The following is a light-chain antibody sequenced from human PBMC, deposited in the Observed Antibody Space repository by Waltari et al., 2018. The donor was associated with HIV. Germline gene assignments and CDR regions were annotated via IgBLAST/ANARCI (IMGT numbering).Light chain of an antibody. CDR2: EVT. Sequence: QSALTQPASVSGSPGQSITISCTGPFNDVGGSDLVSWYQQSPGKAPKLMIFEVTKRPSGVSTRFSGSKSGNTASLRISGLQAEDEADYYCCAFAGLGTYVFGTATKVTVL. V-gene: IGLV2-23*02. CDR3: CAFAGLGTYV. CDR1: FNDVGGSDL. J-gene: IGLJ1*01.